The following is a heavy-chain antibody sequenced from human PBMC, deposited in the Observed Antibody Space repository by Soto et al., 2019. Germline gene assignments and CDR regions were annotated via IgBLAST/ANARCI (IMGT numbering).Heavy chain of an antibody. V-gene: IGHV3-30-3*01. CDR3: ARSNTSSWHVFDY. CDR2: ISHDGSNK. J-gene: IGHJ4*02. D-gene: IGHD6-13*01. CDR1: GFTSRTYT. Sequence: VQLVESGGGVVQPGRSLRLSCAASGFTSRTYTMHWVRQTPGKGLEWVALISHDGSNKYYADSVKGRFTISRDNSKSTLYLQMDSLRAEDTGVYYCARSNTSSWHVFDYWGQGTLVTVSS.